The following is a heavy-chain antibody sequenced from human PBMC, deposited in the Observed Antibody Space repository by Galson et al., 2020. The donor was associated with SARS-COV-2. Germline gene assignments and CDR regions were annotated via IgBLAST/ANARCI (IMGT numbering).Heavy chain of an antibody. CDR1: GYTFTSYY. CDR2: INPSGGST. D-gene: IGHD3-10*01. Sequence: ASVKVSCKASGYTFTSYYMHWVRQAPGQGLEWMGIINPSGGSTSYAQKFQGRVTMTRDTSTSTVYMELSSLRSEDTAVYYCARDLSDYYGSGSYYNDYWGQGTLVTVSS. V-gene: IGHV1-46*01. CDR3: ARDLSDYYGSGSYYNDY. J-gene: IGHJ4*02.